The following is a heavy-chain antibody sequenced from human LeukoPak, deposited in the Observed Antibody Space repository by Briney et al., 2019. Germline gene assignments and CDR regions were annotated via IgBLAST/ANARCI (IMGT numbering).Heavy chain of an antibody. CDR2: IYTSGSP. V-gene: IGHV4-61*02. J-gene: IGHJ3*01. CDR3: ARDVNGFNYGSAFDV. CDR1: GGSISSGSYY. D-gene: IGHD3-10*01. Sequence: SETLSLTCTVSGGSISSGSYYWSWIRQPAGKGLEWIGRIYTSGSPNYNPSLKSRVTISVDRPKNQFSLKLTSVTAADTAVYYCARDVNGFNYGSAFDVWGQGTMVTVSS.